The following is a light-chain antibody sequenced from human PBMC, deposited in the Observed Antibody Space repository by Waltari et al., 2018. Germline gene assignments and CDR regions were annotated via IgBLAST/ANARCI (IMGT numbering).Light chain of an antibody. Sequence: DIQLTQSPSSLSASVGDRVTITCRTDQTISSYLSWYQQKPGRAHQLQIYAATSLHVWVPSRFSGSGSVTDFTLTISSLQPEDFATYYCQQTYTSSTFGPGTKVDVK. J-gene: IGKJ3*01. CDR3: QQTYTSST. V-gene: IGKV1-39*01. CDR2: AAT. CDR1: QTISSY.